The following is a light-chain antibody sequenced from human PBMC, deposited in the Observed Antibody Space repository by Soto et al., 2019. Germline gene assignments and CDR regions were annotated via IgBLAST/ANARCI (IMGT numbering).Light chain of an antibody. CDR3: HSYDSSQSGFVV. Sequence: QSVLTQPPSVSGAPGQRVTISCTGSSSNIGAGYDVHWYQQLPGTAPKLLIYGNSNRPSGVPDRFSGSKSGTSASLAITGLQAEDESDYSCHSYDSSQSGFVVFGGGTKLTVL. CDR1: SSNIGAGYD. J-gene: IGLJ2*01. V-gene: IGLV1-40*01. CDR2: GNS.